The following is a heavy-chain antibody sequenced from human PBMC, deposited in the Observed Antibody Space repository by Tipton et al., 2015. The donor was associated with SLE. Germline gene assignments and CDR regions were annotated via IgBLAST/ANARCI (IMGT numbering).Heavy chain of an antibody. D-gene: IGHD1-14*01. CDR1: GFTFSTYA. CDR3: ARDDDRVLELFFDH. CDR2: ISYDGSNK. Sequence: SLRLSCAASGFTFSTYAMHWVRQAPGKGLEWVAVISYDGSNKYYADSVKGRFTISRDNSKNTLYLQMNSLRAEDTGVYYCARDDDRVLELFFDHWAHGTLATVSS. J-gene: IGHJ4*03. V-gene: IGHV3-30*04.